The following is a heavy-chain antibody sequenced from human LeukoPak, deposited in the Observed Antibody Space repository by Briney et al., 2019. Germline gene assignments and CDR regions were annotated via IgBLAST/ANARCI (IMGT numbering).Heavy chain of an antibody. V-gene: IGHV3-23*01. CDR3: AKDQQRIDCTFGPEYFDD. CDR2: ITASGSKT. D-gene: IGHD1-14*01. Sequence: PGGSLRLSCAASGFTFSTYAMSWVRQAPGKGLQWVSAITASGSKTYIADSVKGRFTISRDNSKNTLYLQMNSLRAEDTAVYYCAKDQQRIDCTFGPEYFDDWGQGTLVIVSS. J-gene: IGHJ4*02. CDR1: GFTFSTYA.